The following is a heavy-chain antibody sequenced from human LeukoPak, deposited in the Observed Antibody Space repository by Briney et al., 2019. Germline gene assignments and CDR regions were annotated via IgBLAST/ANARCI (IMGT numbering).Heavy chain of an antibody. D-gene: IGHD6-13*01. Sequence: PGGSLRLSCAASGFTCSSYEMNWVRQAPGKGLEWVSYISSSGSTIYYADSVKGRFTISRDNAKNSLYLQMNSLRAEDTAVYYCAKDRSSSWAIDAFDIWGQGTMVTVSS. V-gene: IGHV3-48*03. J-gene: IGHJ3*02. CDR1: GFTCSSYE. CDR3: AKDRSSSWAIDAFDI. CDR2: ISSSGSTI.